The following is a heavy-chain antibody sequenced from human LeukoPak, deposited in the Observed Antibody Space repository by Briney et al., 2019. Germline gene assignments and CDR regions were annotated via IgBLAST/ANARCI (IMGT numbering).Heavy chain of an antibody. J-gene: IGHJ3*02. D-gene: IGHD1-26*01. CDR3: ARDLAVGSTGAFDI. CDR2: INHSGST. CDR1: GGSFSGYY. V-gene: IGHV4-34*01. Sequence: PSETLSLTCAVYGGSFSGYYWSWIREPPGKGLEWIGEINHSGSTNYNPSLKSRVTISVDTSKNQFSLKLSSVTAADTAVYYCARDLAVGSTGAFDIWGQGTMVTVSS.